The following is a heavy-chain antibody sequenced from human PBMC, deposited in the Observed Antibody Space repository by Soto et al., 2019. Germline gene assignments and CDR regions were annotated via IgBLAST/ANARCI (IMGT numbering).Heavy chain of an antibody. D-gene: IGHD4-17*01. CDR3: ARDPAVTTDYGLDV. CDR2: IYTDGRT. V-gene: IGHV3-53*01. CDR1: GFAVNVNY. Sequence: GGSLRLSCAASGFAVNVNYMTWVRQAPGKGLEWVSFIYTDGRTFYVDSVKGRFTISRDDSENTVYFQMNSLRVEDTAVYYCARDPAVTTDYGLDVWGQGTTVTVSS. J-gene: IGHJ6*02.